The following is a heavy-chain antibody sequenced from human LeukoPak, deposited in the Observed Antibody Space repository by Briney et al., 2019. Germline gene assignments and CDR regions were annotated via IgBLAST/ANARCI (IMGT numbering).Heavy chain of an antibody. CDR3: ARDLSDSYGMDV. J-gene: IGHJ6*02. CDR1: GFTFSSYS. V-gene: IGHV3-21*01. Sequence: GGSLRLSCAASGFTFSSYSMNWVRQAPGKVLDWVSSISSSSSYIYYADSVKGRFTISRDNAKNSLYLQMNSLRAEDTAVYYCARDLSDSYGMDVWGQGTTVTVSS. D-gene: IGHD6-25*01. CDR2: ISSSSSYI.